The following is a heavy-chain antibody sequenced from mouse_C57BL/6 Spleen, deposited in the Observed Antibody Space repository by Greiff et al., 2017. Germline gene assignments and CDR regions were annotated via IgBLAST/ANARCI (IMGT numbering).Heavy chain of an antibody. CDR1: GFTFRSSA. Sequence: EVHLVESGEGLVKPGGSLKLSCAASGFTFRSSAMSWVRQTPEKRLEWVAYISSGGDYIYYADTVKGRFTLSRENARNTLYLQMSSLKSEDTAMYYCTRDYEAMDYWGQGTSVTVSP. D-gene: IGHD1-1*01. CDR2: ISSGGDYI. J-gene: IGHJ4*01. V-gene: IGHV5-9-1*02. CDR3: TRDYEAMDY.